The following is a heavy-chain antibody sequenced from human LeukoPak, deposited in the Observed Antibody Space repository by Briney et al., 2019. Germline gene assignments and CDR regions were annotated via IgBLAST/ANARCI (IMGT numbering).Heavy chain of an antibody. Sequence: GGSLRLSCAASGFTVSSNYMSWVRQAPGKGLEWVSVIYSGGSTYYADSVKGRFTISRDNSKNTLYLQMNSLRAEDTAVYYCARGHRPRDYYYMDVWGKGTTVTVSS. J-gene: IGHJ6*03. V-gene: IGHV3-66*02. CDR1: GFTVSSNY. CDR3: ARGHRPRDYYYMDV. CDR2: IYSGGST.